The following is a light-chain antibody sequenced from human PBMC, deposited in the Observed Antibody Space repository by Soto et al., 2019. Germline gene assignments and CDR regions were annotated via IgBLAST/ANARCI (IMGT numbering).Light chain of an antibody. V-gene: IGKV1-5*03. Sequence: DIQMTQSPSTLSASVGYRFTITCRASQSISSWLAWYQQKPGKVPKLLIYKASSLESGVPSRFSGSGSGTEFTLTISSLQPDDFATYYCLQDINYPWTFGQGTKVDIK. J-gene: IGKJ1*01. CDR3: LQDINYPWT. CDR2: KAS. CDR1: QSISSW.